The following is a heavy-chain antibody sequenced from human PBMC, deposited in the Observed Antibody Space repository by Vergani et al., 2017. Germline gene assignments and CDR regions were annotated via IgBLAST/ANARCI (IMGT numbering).Heavy chain of an antibody. D-gene: IGHD2-21*01. CDR1: GFTFPAHG. Sequence: EVQLLESGGASAQPGESLRLSCVASGFTFPAHGLNWVRQAPGQGLEWVSGISGQNFRTHYADSVKGRFTISRDDSKNTLYLQINSLRAEDTAFYYCADLYGDDGFSPFWGQGTLVTVSS. V-gene: IGHV3-23*01. CDR3: ADLYGDDGFSPF. J-gene: IGHJ4*02. CDR2: ISGQNFRT.